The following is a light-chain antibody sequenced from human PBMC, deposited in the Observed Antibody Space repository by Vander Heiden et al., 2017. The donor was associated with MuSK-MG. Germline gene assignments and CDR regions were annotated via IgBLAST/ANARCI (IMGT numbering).Light chain of an antibody. Sequence: QSALTQPASVSGSPGQSITISCTGISNAIGRYDYVSWYQHLPGKAPKLIIYEVTNRPSGVSDRFSGSKSGNTASLTISGLQYDDEADYYCSSYRSGSTPYVFGSGTKVTVL. CDR3: SSYRSGSTPYV. J-gene: IGLJ1*01. V-gene: IGLV2-14*01. CDR2: EVT. CDR1: SNAIGRYDY.